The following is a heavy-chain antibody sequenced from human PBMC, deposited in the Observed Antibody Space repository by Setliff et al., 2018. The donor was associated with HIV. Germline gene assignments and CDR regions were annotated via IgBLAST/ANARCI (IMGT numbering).Heavy chain of an antibody. J-gene: IGHJ4*02. CDR2: IYDTGKI. CDR3: ARVLFGQSGSYRNYYFDY. D-gene: IGHD3-10*01. CDR1: GGSFSSYF. V-gene: IGHV4-59*01. Sequence: SETLSLTCIVSGGSFSSYFWSWIRQSPGKGLEWIGNIYDTGKINYNPSLKGRVTMSIDMSEDQFSLNLRSVTAADTATYYCARVLFGQSGSYRNYYFDYWGQGTLVTVSS.